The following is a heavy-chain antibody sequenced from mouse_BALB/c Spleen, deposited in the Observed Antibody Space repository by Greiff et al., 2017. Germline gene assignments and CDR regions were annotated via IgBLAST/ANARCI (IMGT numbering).Heavy chain of an antibody. D-gene: IGHD2-3*01. J-gene: IGHJ3*01. CDR1: GFTFSSYA. Sequence: EVQRVESGGGLVKPGGSLKLSCAASGFTFSSYAMSWVRQTPEKRLEWVATISSGGSYTYYPDSVKGRFTISRDNAKNTLYLQMSSLRSEDTAMYYCASQIYDGYPAWFAYWGQGTLVTVSA. V-gene: IGHV5-9-3*01. CDR3: ASQIYDGYPAWFAY. CDR2: ISSGGSYT.